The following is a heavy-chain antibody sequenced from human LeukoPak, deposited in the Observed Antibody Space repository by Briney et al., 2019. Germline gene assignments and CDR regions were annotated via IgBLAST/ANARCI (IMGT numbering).Heavy chain of an antibody. D-gene: IGHD6-19*01. CDR2: INPNSGGT. CDR3: ARVAGVMGAFDI. J-gene: IGHJ3*02. V-gene: IGHV1-2*02. CDR1: GYTFTGYY. Sequence: ASVKVSCKASGYTFTGYYMHWVRQAPGQGLEWMGWINPNSGGTNYAQKFQGRVTMTRDTSISTAYMELSRLRSDDTAVYYCARVAGVMGAFDIWGPRTMVTVSS.